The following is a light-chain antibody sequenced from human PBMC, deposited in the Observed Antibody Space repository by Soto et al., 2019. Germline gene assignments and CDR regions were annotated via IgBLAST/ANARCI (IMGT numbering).Light chain of an antibody. J-gene: IGLJ1*01. CDR2: EGS. CDR1: SSDIGSYNL. Sequence: QSALTQPASLSGSPGQSITISCTGTSSDIGSYNLVSWYQQHPGKAPKLMIYEGSKRPAGVSDRLSGSRSGNTASLTISGLQAEDEADYYCCSYASGGTYVFGTGTKLTVL. CDR3: CSYASGGTYV. V-gene: IGLV2-23*01.